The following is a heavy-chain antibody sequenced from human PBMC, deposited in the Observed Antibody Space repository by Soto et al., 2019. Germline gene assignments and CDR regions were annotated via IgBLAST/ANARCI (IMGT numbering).Heavy chain of an antibody. V-gene: IGHV3-23*01. CDR2: IGSSGVTT. CDR1: GFTFSDYA. J-gene: IGHJ4*02. Sequence: EVQLLESGGGLVQPGGSLRLSCAASGFTFSDYAMSWVRQAPGKGLEWVSTIGSSGVTTYYADSVKGRFTISRDTSKNTVYLQRNSLRAEDTAVFYCARDRGSYQNDYFDFWGQGTLVTVSS. D-gene: IGHD1-26*01. CDR3: ARDRGSYQNDYFDF.